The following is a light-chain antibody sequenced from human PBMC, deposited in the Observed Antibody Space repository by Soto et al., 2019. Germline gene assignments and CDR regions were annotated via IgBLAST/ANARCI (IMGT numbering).Light chain of an antibody. J-gene: IGKJ5*01. Sequence: EIGVTQSPGTLSLSPGERATLSCRASQSVSNNLAWYQQKPAQAPRLLIYGESTRATGIPARFSGSGSGTEFTLTINRLEPEDFAVYYCQQYANSPITFGQGTRLEI. CDR2: GES. CDR1: QSVSNN. CDR3: QQYANSPIT. V-gene: IGKV3-20*01.